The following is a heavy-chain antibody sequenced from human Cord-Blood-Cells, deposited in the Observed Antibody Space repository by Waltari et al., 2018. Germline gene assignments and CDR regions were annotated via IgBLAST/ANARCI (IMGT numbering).Heavy chain of an antibody. V-gene: IGHV1-2*02. CDR3: ASSDWGSPFDY. Sequence: QVQLVQSGAEVKKPGASVKVSCKAAGYTCTGYFMHGGRQAPGQGLKWMGWINPNSGGTNYAQKFQGRVTMTRDTSISTAYMELSRLRSDDTAVYYCASSDWGSPFDYWGQGTLVTVSS. J-gene: IGHJ4*02. D-gene: IGHD7-27*01. CDR2: INPNSGGT. CDR1: GYTCTGYF.